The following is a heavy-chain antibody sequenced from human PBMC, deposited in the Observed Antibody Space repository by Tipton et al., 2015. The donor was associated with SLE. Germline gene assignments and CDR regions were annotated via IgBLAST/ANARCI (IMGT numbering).Heavy chain of an antibody. CDR2: ISYDGSKK. CDR3: ARAELDAFDI. D-gene: IGHD1-26*01. V-gene: IGHV3-30-3*01. J-gene: IGHJ3*02. Sequence: SLRLSCAASGFTFSSYAMHWVRQAPGKGLEWVAVISYDGSKKYYADSVKGRFTISRDNAKNSLYLQMNSLRAEDTAVYYCARAELDAFDIWGQGTMVTVSS. CDR1: GFTFSSYA.